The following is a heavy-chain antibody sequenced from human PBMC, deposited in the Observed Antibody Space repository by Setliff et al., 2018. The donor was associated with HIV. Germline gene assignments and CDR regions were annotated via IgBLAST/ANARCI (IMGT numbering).Heavy chain of an antibody. CDR3: ARGMDYYDTSGYYQHDFDY. J-gene: IGHJ4*02. CDR1: GYSFTDYY. Sequence: ASVKVSCKASGYSFTDYYIHWVRQAPGQGLEWMGWINPKSDGTNYAQKFQGWITMTRDTSISTAYMELSRLRSDDTAVYYCARGMDYYDTSGYYQHDFDYWGQGTLVTV. D-gene: IGHD3-22*01. CDR2: INPKSDGT. V-gene: IGHV1-2*04.